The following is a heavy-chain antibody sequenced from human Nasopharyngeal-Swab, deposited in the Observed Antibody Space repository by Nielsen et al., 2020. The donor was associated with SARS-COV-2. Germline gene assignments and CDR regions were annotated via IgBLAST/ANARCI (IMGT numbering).Heavy chain of an antibody. D-gene: IGHD6-13*01. CDR2: ISYDGSNK. Sequence: GESLKISCAASGLTFSSYAMHWVRQAPGKGLEWVAVISYDGSNKYYADSVKGRFTISRDNSKNTLYLQMNSLRAEDTAVYYCGASSRAFDIWGQGTMVTVSS. J-gene: IGHJ3*02. V-gene: IGHV3-30-3*01. CDR1: GLTFSSYA. CDR3: GASSRAFDI.